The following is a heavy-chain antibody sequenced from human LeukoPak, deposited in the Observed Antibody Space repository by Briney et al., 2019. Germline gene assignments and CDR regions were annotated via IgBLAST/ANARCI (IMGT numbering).Heavy chain of an antibody. J-gene: IGHJ3*02. CDR1: GGSISSGGYY. D-gene: IGHD1-26*01. CDR2: IYYSGST. CDR3: ARSGPRYDAFDI. V-gene: IGHV4-31*03. Sequence: SRTLSLTCTVSGGSISSGGYYWSWIRQHPGKGLEWIGYIYYSGSTYYNPSLKSRVTISVDTSKNQFSLKLSSVTAADTAVYYCARSGPRYDAFDIWGQGTMVTVSS.